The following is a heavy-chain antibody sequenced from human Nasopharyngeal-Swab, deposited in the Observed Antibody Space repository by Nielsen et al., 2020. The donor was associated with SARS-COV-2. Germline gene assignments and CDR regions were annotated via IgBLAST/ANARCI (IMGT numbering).Heavy chain of an antibody. CDR3: ARADSSGWFFSD. J-gene: IGHJ4*02. D-gene: IGHD6-19*01. CDR2: ISSSDSTT. Sequence: VHQAPGKGLEWVSYISSSDSTTYYADSVKGRFTISRDNAKNSLYLQMNSLRVEDTGAYYCARADSSGWFFSDWGRGTLVTVSS. V-gene: IGHV3-48*03.